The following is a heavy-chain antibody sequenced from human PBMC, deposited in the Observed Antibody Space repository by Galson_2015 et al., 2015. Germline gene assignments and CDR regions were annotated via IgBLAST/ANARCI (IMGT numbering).Heavy chain of an antibody. CDR3: AREADVVVPAAMTPYYMDV. D-gene: IGHD2-2*01. V-gene: IGHV1-3*01. CDR1: GYTFTSYA. J-gene: IGHJ6*02. CDR2: INAGNGNT. Sequence: SVKVSCKASGYTFTSYAMHWVRQAPGQRLEWMGWINAGNGNTKYSQKFQGRVTITRDTSASTAYMELSSLRSEDTAVYYCAREADVVVPAAMTPYYMDVWGQGTTVTVSS.